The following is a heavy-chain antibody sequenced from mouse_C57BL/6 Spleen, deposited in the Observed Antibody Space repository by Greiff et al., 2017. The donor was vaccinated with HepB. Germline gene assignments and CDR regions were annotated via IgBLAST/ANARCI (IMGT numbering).Heavy chain of an antibody. CDR2: ISDGGSYT. CDR3: ARDGYVGAMDY. D-gene: IGHD2-2*01. Sequence: EVQVVESGGGLVKPGGSLKLSCAASGFTFSSYAMSWVRQTPEKRLEWVATISDGGSYTYYPDNVKGRFTISRDNAKNNLYLQMSHLKSEDTAMYYCARDGYVGAMDYWGQGTSVTVSS. CDR1: GFTFSSYA. V-gene: IGHV5-4*01. J-gene: IGHJ4*01.